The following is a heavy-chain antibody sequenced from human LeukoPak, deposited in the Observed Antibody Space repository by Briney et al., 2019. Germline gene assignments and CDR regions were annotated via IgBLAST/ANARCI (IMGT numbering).Heavy chain of an antibody. Sequence: SETLSLTCTVSGGSISSYYWSWIRQPPGKGLEWIGYIYYSGSTNYNPSLKSRVTISVDTSKNQFSLKLSSVTAADTAVYYCARGNGVGYCSSTSCYIPAYFDYWGQGTLVTVSS. D-gene: IGHD2-2*02. CDR3: ARGNGVGYCSSTSCYIPAYFDY. CDR2: IYYSGST. V-gene: IGHV4-59*01. J-gene: IGHJ4*02. CDR1: GGSISSYY.